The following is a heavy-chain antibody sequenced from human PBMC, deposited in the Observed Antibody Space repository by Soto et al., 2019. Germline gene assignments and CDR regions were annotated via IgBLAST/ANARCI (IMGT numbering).Heavy chain of an antibody. CDR3: ARSPNYYYYGFDV. J-gene: IGHJ6*02. D-gene: IGHD3-10*01. CDR1: AGSVSSGDYF. CDR2: IYYSGST. Sequence: SETLSLTCTVSAGSVSSGDYFWSWLRQSPGKRLEWIAHIYYSGSTNYNPSLKSRATISVDTSKSQVSLTLTSMTAADAALYYCARSPNYYYYGFDVWGQGTAVTVSS. V-gene: IGHV4-61*08.